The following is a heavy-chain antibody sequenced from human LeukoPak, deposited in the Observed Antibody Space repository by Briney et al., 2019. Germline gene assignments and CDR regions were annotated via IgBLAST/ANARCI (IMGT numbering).Heavy chain of an antibody. V-gene: IGHV3-48*03. CDR3: ARDLLVGSGEPEFDY. Sequence: GGSLRLSCAASGFTFSSYEMNWVRQAPGKGLEWVSYISSSGSTIYYADSVKGRFTISRDNAKNSLYLQMNSLRAEDTAVYYCARDLLVGSGEPEFDYWGQGTLVTVSS. CDR2: ISSSGSTI. J-gene: IGHJ4*02. CDR1: GFTFSSYE. D-gene: IGHD3-10*01.